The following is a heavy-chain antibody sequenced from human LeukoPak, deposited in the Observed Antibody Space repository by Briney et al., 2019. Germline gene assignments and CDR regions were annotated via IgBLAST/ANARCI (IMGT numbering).Heavy chain of an antibody. Sequence: ASVKVSCKASGYTFTGYYMHWVRQAPGQGLEWMGWIDPNSGGTNYAQKFQGRVTMTRDTSISTAYMELSRLRSDDTAVYYCARNYYDSSGYYYWGQGTLVTVSS. V-gene: IGHV1-2*02. CDR2: IDPNSGGT. CDR1: GYTFTGYY. CDR3: ARNYYDSSGYYY. J-gene: IGHJ4*02. D-gene: IGHD3-22*01.